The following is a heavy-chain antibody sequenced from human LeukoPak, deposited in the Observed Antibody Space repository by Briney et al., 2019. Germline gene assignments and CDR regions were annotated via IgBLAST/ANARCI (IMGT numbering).Heavy chain of an antibody. Sequence: SETLSLTCSVSGDSITGYYWGWIRQPPGKGLEWIGSIYYSGSTYYNPSLKSRVTISVDTSKNQFSLKLSSVTAADTAVYYCARERSSSWYARPFDYWGQGTLVTVSS. J-gene: IGHJ4*02. CDR2: IYYSGST. CDR1: GDSITGYY. V-gene: IGHV4-39*07. CDR3: ARERSSSWYARPFDY. D-gene: IGHD6-13*01.